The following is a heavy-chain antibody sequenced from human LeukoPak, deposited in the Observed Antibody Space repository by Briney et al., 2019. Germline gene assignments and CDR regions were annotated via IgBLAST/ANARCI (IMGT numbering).Heavy chain of an antibody. Sequence: ASVKVSCKASGYTFTNYGISWVRQAPGQGLEWMGWINTYNGNTNYAQKFQGRVTMTTDTSTSTAYMELRSLRSDDTAVYYCARNSPRDVAGRQFLPGVLSLLSQCDNCFDPWGQGTLVSVPS. D-gene: IGHD7-27*01. CDR1: GYTFTNYG. CDR2: INTYNGNT. V-gene: IGHV1-18*04. CDR3: ARNSPRDVAGRQFLPGVLSLLSQCDNCFDP. J-gene: IGHJ5*02.